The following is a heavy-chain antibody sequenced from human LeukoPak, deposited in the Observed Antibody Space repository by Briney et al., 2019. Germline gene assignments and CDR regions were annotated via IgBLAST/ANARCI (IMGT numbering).Heavy chain of an antibody. CDR2: IYYSGST. CDR3: ASSSAARPEAYFDY. D-gene: IGHD5-18*01. V-gene: IGHV4-31*03. J-gene: IGHJ4*02. Sequence: PSETLSLTCTVSGGSISSGGYYWSWIRQHPGKGLEWIGYIYYSGSTYYNPSLKSRVTISVDTSKNQFSLKLSSVTAADTAVYYCASSSAARPEAYFDYWGQGTLVTVS. CDR1: GGSISSGGYY.